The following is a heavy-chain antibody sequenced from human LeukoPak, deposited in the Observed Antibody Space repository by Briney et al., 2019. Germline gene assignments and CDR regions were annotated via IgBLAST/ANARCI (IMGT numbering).Heavy chain of an antibody. V-gene: IGHV3-7*01. CDR1: GFTFSAYW. CDR3: ARGRWSDY. Sequence: SGGSLRLSCAASGFTFSAYWMTWVRQAPGKGLEWVANIKEDGTEKNYVDSVKGRFTISRDNVKKSLCLEMNSLRVEDTAVYYCARGRWSDYWGQGTQVTVSS. D-gene: IGHD5-24*01. CDR2: IKEDGTEK. J-gene: IGHJ4*02.